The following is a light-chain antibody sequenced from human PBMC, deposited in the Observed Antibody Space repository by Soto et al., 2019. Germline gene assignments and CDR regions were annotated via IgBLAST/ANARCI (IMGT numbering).Light chain of an antibody. CDR1: QSVSSY. Sequence: EIVLMQSPGTLSLTPGERATLSCRASQSVSSYLAWYQQKPGQAPRLLIFGASTRATGIPARFSGSGSGTDFTLTISSLQSEDFAVYICQQYDKWPLTFGGGTKVDIK. CDR3: QQYDKWPLT. V-gene: IGKV3D-15*01. J-gene: IGKJ4*01. CDR2: GAS.